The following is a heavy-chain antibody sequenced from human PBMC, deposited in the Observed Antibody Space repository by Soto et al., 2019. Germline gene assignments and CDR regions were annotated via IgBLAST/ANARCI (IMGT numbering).Heavy chain of an antibody. CDR2: ISSSSSTI. CDR3: AREVPAAIGY. V-gene: IGHV3-48*01. Sequence: GGSLRLSCAASGFTFGSYSMNWVRQAPGKGLEWVSYISSSSSTIYYADSGKGRFTISRDSAKKSLYLQMNSLRAEDTAVYYCAREVPAAIGYWGQGTLVTVSS. D-gene: IGHD2-2*02. CDR1: GFTFGSYS. J-gene: IGHJ4*02.